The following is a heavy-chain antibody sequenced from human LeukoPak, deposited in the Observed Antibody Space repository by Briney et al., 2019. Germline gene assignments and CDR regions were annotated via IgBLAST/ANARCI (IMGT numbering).Heavy chain of an antibody. V-gene: IGHV1-18*01. J-gene: IGHJ5*02. CDR2: ISAYNGNT. CDR1: GYTFTSYG. Sequence: ASVKVSCKASGYTFTSYGISWVRQAPGQGLEWMGWISAYNGNTNYAQKLQGRVTMTTDTSTSTAYMELRSLRSDDTAVYYCARDTNGGRRQTYYDSSGSDRNWFDPWGQGTLVTVSS. D-gene: IGHD3-22*01. CDR3: ARDTNGGRRQTYYDSSGSDRNWFDP.